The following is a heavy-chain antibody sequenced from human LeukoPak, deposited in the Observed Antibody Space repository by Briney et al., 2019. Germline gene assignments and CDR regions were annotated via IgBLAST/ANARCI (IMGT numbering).Heavy chain of an antibody. CDR2: IRYDGSNK. CDR3: ARDHSYSIYYFDY. J-gene: IGHJ4*02. D-gene: IGHD1-26*01. V-gene: IGHV3-33*01. CDR1: GFTFSSSG. Sequence: GGSLRLSCAASGFTFSSSGMHWVRQAPGKGLEWVGVIRYDGSNKYYADSVKGRFTISRGSSKNTLYLQMNSLRADDTAVYYCARDHSYSIYYFDYWGQGTLVTVSS.